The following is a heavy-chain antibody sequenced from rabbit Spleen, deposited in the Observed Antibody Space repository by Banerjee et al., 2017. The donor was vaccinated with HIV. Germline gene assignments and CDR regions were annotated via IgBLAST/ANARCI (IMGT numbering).Heavy chain of an antibody. V-gene: IGHV1S40*01. CDR2: IDPVFGAT. CDR3: VRGASSSGYYSL. Sequence: QSLEESGGDLVKPGASLTLTCKASGFSFGQDMCWVRQAPGKGLGWIAYIDPVFGATYYATWVNGRFTISSQNAQTTVSLQMTSLTAADTATYFCVRGASSSGYYSLWGQGTLVTVS. D-gene: IGHD1-1*01. J-gene: IGHJ4*01. CDR1: GFSFGQD.